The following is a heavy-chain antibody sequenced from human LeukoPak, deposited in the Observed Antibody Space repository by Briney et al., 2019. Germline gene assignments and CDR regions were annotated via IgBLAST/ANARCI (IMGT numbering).Heavy chain of an antibody. V-gene: IGHV4-59*11. CDR2: IYHSGST. J-gene: IGHJ4*02. Sequence: SETLSLTCTVSGDSYSSPYWSWIRQPPGKGLEWIGYIYHSGSTNYNPSLKSRVTISVDTSKNQFSLKLSSVTAADTAVYYCAREREQLVDYWGQGTLVTVSS. CDR3: AREREQLVDY. CDR1: GDSYSSPY. D-gene: IGHD6-13*01.